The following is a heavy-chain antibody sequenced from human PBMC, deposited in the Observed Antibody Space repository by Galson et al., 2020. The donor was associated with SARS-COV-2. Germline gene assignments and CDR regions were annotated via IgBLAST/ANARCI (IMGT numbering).Heavy chain of an antibody. CDR1: GFTFRNSA. V-gene: IGHV3-23*01. CDR3: AKEDDTSGYFWGGWTY. CDR2: ISGSSGGT. D-gene: IGHD3-22*01. J-gene: IGHJ4*02. Sequence: GESLKISCAASGFTFRNSAMTWVRQAPGTGLEWVSAISGSSGGTYYADSVKGRFTISRDNSKNTLYLQMNRLRAADTAVYYCAKEDDTSGYFWGGWTYWGQGALVTVAS.